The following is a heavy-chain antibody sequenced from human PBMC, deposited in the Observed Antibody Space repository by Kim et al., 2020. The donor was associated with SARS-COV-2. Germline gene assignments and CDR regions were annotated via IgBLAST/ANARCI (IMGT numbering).Heavy chain of an antibody. CDR2: ISYSGST. J-gene: IGHJ3*02. V-gene: IGHV4-31*03. CDR3: AREMAVFDI. Sequence: SETLSLTCTVSGGSISSGGYYWTWIRQHPGKGLEWIGYISYSGSTYYNPSLKSRVTISVDTSKNQFSLRLSSVTAADTAAYYCAREMAVFDIWGQGTMVTVSS. CDR1: GGSISSGGYY.